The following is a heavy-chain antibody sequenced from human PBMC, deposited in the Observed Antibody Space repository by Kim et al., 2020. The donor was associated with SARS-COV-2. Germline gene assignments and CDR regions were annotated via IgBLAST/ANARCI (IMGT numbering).Heavy chain of an antibody. CDR3: ARSPYSSGWTYYFDY. CDR2: IYYSGST. D-gene: IGHD6-19*01. V-gene: IGHV4-31*03. CDR1: GGSISSGGYY. Sequence: SETLSLTCTVSGGSISSGGYYWSWIRQHPGKGLEWIGYIYYSGSTYYNPSLKSRVTISVDTSKNQFSLKLSSVTAADTAVYYCARSPYSSGWTYYFDYWGQGTLVTVSS. J-gene: IGHJ4*02.